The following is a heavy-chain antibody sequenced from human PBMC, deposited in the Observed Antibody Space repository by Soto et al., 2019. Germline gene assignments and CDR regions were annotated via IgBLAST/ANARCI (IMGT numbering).Heavy chain of an antibody. CDR3: ARKSASGTENWFDP. CDR1: GYTFTHYW. V-gene: IGHV5-51*01. CDR2: IYPGDSDT. D-gene: IGHD6-13*01. Sequence: PGESLKISCQGSGYTFTHYWIGWVRQMPGKGLEWMGIIYPGDSDTRYSPSFQGQVTISADRSISTAYLQWSSLKASDSAMYYCARKSASGTENWFDPWGQGTLVTVSS. J-gene: IGHJ5*02.